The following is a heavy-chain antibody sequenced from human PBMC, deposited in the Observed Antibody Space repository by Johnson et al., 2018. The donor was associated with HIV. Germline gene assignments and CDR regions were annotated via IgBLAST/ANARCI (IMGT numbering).Heavy chain of an antibody. CDR2: INWNGGST. D-gene: IGHD2-21*02. CDR3: TGGRDFRAFDI. Sequence: VQLVESGGGVVRPGGSLRLSCAASGFTFDDYGMRWVRQAPGKGLEWVSGINWNGGSTGYADSVKGRFTISRENTKSFGYLQMDILKTEDTCMYYCTGGRDFRAFDIWGQGTMVTVSS. V-gene: IGHV3-20*04. J-gene: IGHJ3*02. CDR1: GFTFDDYG.